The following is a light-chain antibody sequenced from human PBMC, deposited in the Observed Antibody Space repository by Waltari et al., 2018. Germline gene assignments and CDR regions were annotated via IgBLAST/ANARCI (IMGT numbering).Light chain of an antibody. CDR3: TSRDISGDVV. V-gene: IGLV3-10*01. CDR1: ALAKKY. CDR2: EDT. J-gene: IGLJ3*02. Sequence: SYELTQPPSVSVSPGQTARITCSGDALAKKYAYWYQQKSGQAPVLVIFEDTKRPSGIPERFSGSSSGTMATLTITGAQVEDEADYYCTSRDISGDVVFGGGTKLTVL.